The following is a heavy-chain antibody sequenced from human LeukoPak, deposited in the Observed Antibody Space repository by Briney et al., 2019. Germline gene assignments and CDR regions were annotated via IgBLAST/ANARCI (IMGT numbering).Heavy chain of an antibody. D-gene: IGHD3-16*01. J-gene: IGHJ5*02. CDR1: GVTFSSYW. Sequence: PGGTLRLTCAASGVTFSSYWRSWVRQAPGKGLDRVANIKQDGSENYYVDSVKGRFTISRDNAKNSLYLQMNSLRAEDTAVYYCARIMITFGGPSGWFDPWGQGTLVTVSS. V-gene: IGHV3-7*03. CDR2: IKQDGSEN. CDR3: ARIMITFGGPSGWFDP.